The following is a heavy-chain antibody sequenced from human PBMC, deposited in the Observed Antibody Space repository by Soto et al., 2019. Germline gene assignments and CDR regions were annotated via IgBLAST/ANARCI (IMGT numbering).Heavy chain of an antibody. CDR2: ISSSSGST. V-gene: IGHV3-21*04. CDR1: GFTFSSYS. J-gene: IGHJ4*02. CDR3: AKRYYDILTVDY. D-gene: IGHD3-9*01. Sequence: PGGSLRLSCAASGFTFSSYSMNWVRQAPGKGLEWVSSISSSSGSTYYADSVKGRFTISRDNAKNTLYLQMNSLRAEDTAVYYCAKRYYDILTVDYWGQGTLVTVSS.